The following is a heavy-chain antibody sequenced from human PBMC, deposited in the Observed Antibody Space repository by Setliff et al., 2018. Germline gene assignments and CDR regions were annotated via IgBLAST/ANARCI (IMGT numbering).Heavy chain of an antibody. CDR1: GSSFSSYT. V-gene: IGHV1-69*08. J-gene: IGHJ4*02. D-gene: IGHD3-22*01. CDR2: FIPMEGRA. CDR3: ARDDSSGYHTTYFDY. Sequence: WASVKVSCKASGSSFSSYTISWVRQAPGQGLEWMGRFIPMEGRADYAQNFQGRVTIIADKSTSTVYMELSSLRSEDTAVYYCARDDSSGYHTTYFDYWGQGTLVTVSS.